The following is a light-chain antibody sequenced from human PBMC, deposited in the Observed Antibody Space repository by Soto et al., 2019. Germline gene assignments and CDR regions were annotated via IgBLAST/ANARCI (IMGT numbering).Light chain of an antibody. V-gene: IGKV1-39*01. Sequence: DIQMAQSPSSLSASVGDTITITCRASRNINTHLNWYQQKPGKAPKLLIFGASSLQSGVPSRFSGSGSRTDFTLTINSLQPEDFATYCCQQTSAAPFTFGPGTKVDIK. CDR2: GAS. CDR3: QQTSAAPFT. J-gene: IGKJ3*01. CDR1: RNINTH.